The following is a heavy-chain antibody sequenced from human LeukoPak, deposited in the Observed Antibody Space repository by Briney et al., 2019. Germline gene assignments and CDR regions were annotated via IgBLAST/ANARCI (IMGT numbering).Heavy chain of an antibody. CDR3: AKDRGPYWNDDAFDI. V-gene: IGHV3-48*01. CDR1: GFTFSRFG. J-gene: IGHJ3*02. D-gene: IGHD1-1*01. Sequence: GGSLRLSCAASGFTFSRFGMNWVRQAPGKGLEWISYISSSSSAIYYADSVKGRFTISRDNSKNTLYLQMNSLRAEDTAVYYCAKDRGPYWNDDAFDIWGQGTMVTVSS. CDR2: ISSSSSAI.